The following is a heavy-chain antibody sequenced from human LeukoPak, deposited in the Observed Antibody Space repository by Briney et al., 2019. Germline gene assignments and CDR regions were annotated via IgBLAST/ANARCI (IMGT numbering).Heavy chain of an antibody. D-gene: IGHD4-17*01. CDR2: IYYSGST. J-gene: IGHJ5*02. CDR3: ARGYGAHRDHWFDP. Sequence: PSETLSLTCTVSGGSISSYYWSWIRQPPGKGLEWIGYIYYSGSTNYNPSLKSRVTISVDTSKNQFSLKLSSVTAADTAVYYCARGYGAHRDHWFDPWGQGTLVTVSS. V-gene: IGHV4-59*01. CDR1: GGSISSYY.